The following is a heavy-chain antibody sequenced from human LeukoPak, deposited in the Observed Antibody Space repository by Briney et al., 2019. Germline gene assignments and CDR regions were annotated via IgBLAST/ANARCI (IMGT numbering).Heavy chain of an antibody. CDR1: GGTFSSYT. Sequence: AASVKVSCKASGGTFSSYTISWVRQAPGQGLEWMGRIIPILGIANYAQKFQGRVTITADKSTSTAYMELSSLRSEDTAVYYCARDRLAYCGGDCYSGDAFDIWGQGTMVTVSS. J-gene: IGHJ3*02. V-gene: IGHV1-69*04. D-gene: IGHD2-21*02. CDR3: ARDRLAYCGGDCYSGDAFDI. CDR2: IIPILGIA.